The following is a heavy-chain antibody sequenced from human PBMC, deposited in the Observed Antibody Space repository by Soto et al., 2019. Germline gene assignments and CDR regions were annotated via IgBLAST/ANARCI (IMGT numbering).Heavy chain of an antibody. CDR1: GYTFTSYG. Sequence: ASVKVSYKASGYTFTSYGISWVRQAPGQGLEWMGWISAYNGNTNYAQKLQGRVTMTTDTSTSTAYMELRSLRSDDTAVYYCARVVPWELHYDYDYGMDVWGQGTTVTVSS. J-gene: IGHJ6*02. V-gene: IGHV1-18*04. D-gene: IGHD1-26*01. CDR2: ISAYNGNT. CDR3: ARVVPWELHYDYDYGMDV.